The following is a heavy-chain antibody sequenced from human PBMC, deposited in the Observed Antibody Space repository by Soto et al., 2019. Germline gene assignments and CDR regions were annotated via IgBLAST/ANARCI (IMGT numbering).Heavy chain of an antibody. Sequence: SETLSLTCSLYGGSIGVHYWAWIRLSPGAGLEWIAFINDRGSANYNPSLQRRVTISLDTSKHQSFLKLNSATAAYTALYYCARPTYRRDGYLMRPPQVDSWGPGIRVTVSS. CDR2: INDRGSA. CDR3: ARPTYRRDGYLMRPPQVDS. V-gene: IGHV4-59*11. J-gene: IGHJ4*02. CDR1: GGSIGVHY. D-gene: IGHD5-18*01.